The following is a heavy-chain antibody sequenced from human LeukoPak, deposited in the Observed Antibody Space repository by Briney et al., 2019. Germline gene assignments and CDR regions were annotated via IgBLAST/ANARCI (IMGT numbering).Heavy chain of an antibody. CDR1: GFTFSSYA. V-gene: IGHV3-23*01. CDR2: ISGSGGST. CDR3: AKGLYSNYELGLDY. Sequence: GGSLRLSCAASGFTFSSYAMSWVRQAPGKGLEWVSAISGSGGSTYYADSVKGRFTISRDNSKNTLYLQMSSLRAEDTAVYYCAKGLYSNYELGLDYWGQGTLVTVSS. J-gene: IGHJ4*02. D-gene: IGHD4-11*01.